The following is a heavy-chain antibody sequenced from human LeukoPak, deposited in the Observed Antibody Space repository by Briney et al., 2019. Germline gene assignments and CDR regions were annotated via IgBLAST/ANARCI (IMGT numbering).Heavy chain of an antibody. Sequence: PSETLSLTCTVAGGSISGYYWSWIRQPPGKGLEYIGFLFYGGTTKYSPSLKSRATISVDTSKNQFSLTLTSVTAADTALCYCARGRYYYDSSGYYYDNWFDPWGQGTLVTVSS. J-gene: IGHJ5*02. CDR2: LFYGGTT. CDR1: GGSISGYY. V-gene: IGHV4-59*01. D-gene: IGHD3-22*01. CDR3: ARGRYYYDSSGYYYDNWFDP.